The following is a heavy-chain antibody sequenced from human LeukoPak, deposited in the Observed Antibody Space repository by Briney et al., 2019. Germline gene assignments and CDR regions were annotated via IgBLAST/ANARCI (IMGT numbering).Heavy chain of an antibody. J-gene: IGHJ5*02. CDR1: GGSISSYY. CDR2: IYYSGST. D-gene: IGHD6-13*01. V-gene: IGHV4-59*12. Sequence: SETLSLTCTVSGGSISSYYWSWIRQPPGKGLEWIGYIYYSGSTNYNPSLKSRVTISVDTSKNQFSLKLSSVTAADTAVYYCARAGAAVRFDPWGQGTLVTVSS. CDR3: ARAGAAVRFDP.